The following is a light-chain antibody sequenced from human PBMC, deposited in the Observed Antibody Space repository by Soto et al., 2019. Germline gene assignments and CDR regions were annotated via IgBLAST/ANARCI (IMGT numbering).Light chain of an antibody. CDR2: GAT. V-gene: IGKV3-20*01. J-gene: IGKJ1*01. Sequence: EIVLTQSPGTLSLSPGERATLSCRASQSVSRSYLAWYQQKPGQAPRLLIYGATSRATGIPGRFSGSGSGTDFPLTISRLEPEDFAVYYCQQHGYSPWTFGQGTKVEIK. CDR3: QQHGYSPWT. CDR1: QSVSRSY.